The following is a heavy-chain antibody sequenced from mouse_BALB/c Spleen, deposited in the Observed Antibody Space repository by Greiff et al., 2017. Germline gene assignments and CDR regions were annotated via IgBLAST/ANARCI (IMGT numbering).Heavy chain of an antibody. Sequence: EVQRVESGGDLVKPGGSLKLSCAASGFTFSSYGMSWVRQTPDKRLEWVATISSGGSYTYYPDSVKGRFTISRDNAKNTLYLQMSSLKSEDTAMYYCAREYDVYAMDYWGQGTSVTVSS. D-gene: IGHD2-14*01. J-gene: IGHJ4*01. V-gene: IGHV5-6*01. CDR1: GFTFSSYG. CDR3: AREYDVYAMDY. CDR2: ISSGGSYT.